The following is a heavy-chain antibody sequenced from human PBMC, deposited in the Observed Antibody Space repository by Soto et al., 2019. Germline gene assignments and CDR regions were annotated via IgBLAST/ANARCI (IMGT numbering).Heavy chain of an antibody. CDR3: ARVVEFGIGTSSETTVTYYYYYYMDV. J-gene: IGHJ6*03. CDR2: ISSSSSYI. Sequence: GGSLRLSCAASGFTFSSYSMNWVRQAPRKGLEWVSSISSSSSYIYYADSVKGRFTISRDNAKNSLYLQMNSLGAEDTAVYYCARVVEFGIGTSSETTVTYYYYYYMDVWGKGTTVTVSS. CDR1: GFTFSSYS. D-gene: IGHD4-4*01. V-gene: IGHV3-21*01.